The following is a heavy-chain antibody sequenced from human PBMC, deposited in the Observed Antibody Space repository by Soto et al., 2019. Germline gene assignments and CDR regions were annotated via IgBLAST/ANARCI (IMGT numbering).Heavy chain of an antibody. V-gene: IGHV3-74*01. CDR1: GFTFSSYW. Sequence: EVQLVESGGGLVQPGGSLRLSCAASGFTFSSYWMHWVRQAPGKGLVWVSRINSDGSSTYYADSVKGRFTISSDNAKNPLYLKMTSRRAEDTAVYYCATHLPNYWRQGTLVTFAS. CDR3: ATHLPNY. CDR2: INSDGSST. J-gene: IGHJ4*02.